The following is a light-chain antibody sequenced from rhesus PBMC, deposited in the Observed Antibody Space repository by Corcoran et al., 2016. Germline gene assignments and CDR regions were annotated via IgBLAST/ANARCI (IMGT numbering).Light chain of an antibody. CDR2: DAS. V-gene: IGKV1-28*03. CDR3: LQHNSYPLT. J-gene: IGKJ4*01. CDR1: QGISSY. Sequence: DIQMTQSPSSLSASVGDTVTITCRASQGISSYLNWFQQKPGKAPKHLIYDASSLESGVPSRFSGMGSGTDFTLTISSLQPEDFAAYYCLQHNSYPLTFGGGTKVEIK.